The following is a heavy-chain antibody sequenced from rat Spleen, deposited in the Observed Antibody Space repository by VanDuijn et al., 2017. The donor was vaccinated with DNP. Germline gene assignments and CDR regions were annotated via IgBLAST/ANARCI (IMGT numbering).Heavy chain of an antibody. D-gene: IGHD1-2*01. V-gene: IGHV2-47*01. J-gene: IGHJ4*01. Sequence: QVQLKESGPGLVQPSQTLSLTCTVSGLSLTSNSVSWIRQPPGKGLEWMGVIWTGGSTAYNSLLKSRLSISRDTSKSQVFLKMNSLQTEDTAIYFCTRYSTSFVLDAWGQGTSVTVSS. CDR2: IWTGGST. CDR3: TRYSTSFVLDA. CDR1: GLSLTSNS.